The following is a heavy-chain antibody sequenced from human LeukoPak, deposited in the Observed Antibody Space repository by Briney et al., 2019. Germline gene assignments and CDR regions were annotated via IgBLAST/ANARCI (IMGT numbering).Heavy chain of an antibody. CDR2: ISASGGST. Sequence: GGSLRLSCAASEFTFSSYAMQWVRQAPGKGLEWVSGISASGGSTWYADSVKGLFTISRDNSKNTLYLQMNSLRAGDTAVYYCAKYVSAKGPPYALDVWGQGTTVTVSS. J-gene: IGHJ6*02. D-gene: IGHD2/OR15-2a*01. CDR3: AKYVSAKGPPYALDV. V-gene: IGHV3-23*01. CDR1: EFTFSSYA.